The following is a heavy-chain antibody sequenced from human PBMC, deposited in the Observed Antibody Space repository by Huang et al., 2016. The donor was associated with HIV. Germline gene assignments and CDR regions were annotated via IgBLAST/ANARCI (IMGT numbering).Heavy chain of an antibody. Sequence: EVQLVESGGGLVTPGGSLRLSCAASGFTFSSYSMNWVRQGPGKGLEWVSSISSSSSNIYYADSVKGRFTISRDNAKNSLYLQMNSLRAEDTAVYYCARVGGVAAGTFGTFDIWGQGTMVTVSS. CDR3: ARVGGVAAGTFGTFDI. V-gene: IGHV3-21*01. J-gene: IGHJ3*02. D-gene: IGHD6-19*01. CDR2: ISSSSSNI. CDR1: GFTFSSYS.